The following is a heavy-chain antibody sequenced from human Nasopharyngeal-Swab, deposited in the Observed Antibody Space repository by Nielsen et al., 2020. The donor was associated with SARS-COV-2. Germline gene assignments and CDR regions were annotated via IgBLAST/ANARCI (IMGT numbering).Heavy chain of an antibody. CDR3: ARALPGLMAFDI. J-gene: IGHJ3*02. Sequence: SETLSLTCTVSGGFISAYYWTWIRQSPGEGLEWIGSNYNGGSTSYSSSLKTRVTISVDTSKSQFSLKLSSVTAADTAMYYCARALPGLMAFDIWGQGTMVTVSS. CDR1: GGFISAYY. CDR2: NYNGGST. V-gene: IGHV4-59*01.